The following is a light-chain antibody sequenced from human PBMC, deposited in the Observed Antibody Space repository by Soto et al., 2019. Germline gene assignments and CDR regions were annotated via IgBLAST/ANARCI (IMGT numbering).Light chain of an antibody. Sequence: EIVMTQSPATLSVSPGDTVTLSCRASQSVRNNLAWYQQKPGQAPRLLIYGASTRATGIPARFSGSGSGTDFTRTISSLQSEDFALYYGQQYNNWPPITFGQGTRLEIK. CDR3: QQYNNWPPIT. CDR2: GAS. J-gene: IGKJ5*01. CDR1: QSVRNN. V-gene: IGKV3-15*01.